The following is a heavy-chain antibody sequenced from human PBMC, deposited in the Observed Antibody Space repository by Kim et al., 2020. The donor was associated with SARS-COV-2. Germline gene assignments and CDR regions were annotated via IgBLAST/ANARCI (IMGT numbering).Heavy chain of an antibody. V-gene: IGHV3-23*01. J-gene: IGHJ4*02. Sequence: GGSLRLSCAASGFTFSSYNIYGVRQAPGKGLEWVSNIRGGGSTYYADSVKGRFTISRDNFKNTVYLQMNSLRAEDTAVYYCAKIVRANTEDFWGQGTRVTISS. CDR2: IRGGGST. D-gene: IGHD1-26*01. CDR1: GFTFSSYN. CDR3: AKIVRANTEDF.